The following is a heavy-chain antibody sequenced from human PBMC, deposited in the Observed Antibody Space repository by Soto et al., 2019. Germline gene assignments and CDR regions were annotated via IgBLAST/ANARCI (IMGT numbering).Heavy chain of an antibody. V-gene: IGHV1-69*13. CDR1: GGTFSSYA. J-gene: IGHJ5*02. Sequence: SVKVPCKASGGTFSSYAISWVLQAPGQGLEWMGGIIPSFGTANYAQKFQGRVTITADESTSTAYMELSSLRSEDTAVYYCARDQAGSYQYNWFDPWGQGTLVTVSS. CDR3: ARDQAGSYQYNWFDP. D-gene: IGHD1-26*01. CDR2: IIPSFGTA.